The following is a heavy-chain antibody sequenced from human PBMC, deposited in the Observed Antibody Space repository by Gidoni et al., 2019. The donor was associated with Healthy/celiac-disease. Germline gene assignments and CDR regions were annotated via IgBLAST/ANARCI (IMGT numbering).Heavy chain of an antibody. V-gene: IGHV1-18*01. CDR2: ISAYNGNT. Sequence: QVQLVQSGAEVKKPGASVKVSCKASGYTFTSYGISWGRQAPGQGLEWMGWISAYNGNTNYAQKLQGRVTMTTDTSTSTAYMELRSLRSDDTAVYYCARAREEVVAATRIDYWGQGTLVTVSS. CDR1: GYTFTSYG. CDR3: ARAREEVVAATRIDY. J-gene: IGHJ4*02. D-gene: IGHD2-15*01.